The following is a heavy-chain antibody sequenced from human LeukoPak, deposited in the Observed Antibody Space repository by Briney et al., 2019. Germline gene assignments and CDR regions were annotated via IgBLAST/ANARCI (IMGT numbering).Heavy chain of an antibody. Sequence: SSETLSLTCTVSGVSISNAGYLWSWIRQPPGKGLEYIGYIYDSEGTYYNPSLKSRLTISLDRSNNQFSLKLSSVTAADTAVYYCAGDYGSGGYRFDYWGQGTLVTVSS. CDR3: AGDYGSGGYRFDY. CDR1: GVSISNAGYL. CDR2: IYDSEGT. J-gene: IGHJ4*02. V-gene: IGHV4-30-2*01. D-gene: IGHD3-10*01.